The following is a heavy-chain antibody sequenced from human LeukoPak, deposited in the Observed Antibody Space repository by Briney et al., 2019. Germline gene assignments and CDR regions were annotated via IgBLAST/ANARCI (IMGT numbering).Heavy chain of an antibody. D-gene: IGHD1-26*01. Sequence: SVKVSCKASGYTFTSYDINWVRQAPGQGLEWMGRIIPILGIANYAQKFQGRVTITADKSTSTAYMELSSLRSEDTAVYYCARVGASTTLDYWGQGTLVTVSS. CDR1: GYTFTSYD. J-gene: IGHJ4*02. CDR3: ARVGASTTLDY. V-gene: IGHV1-69*04. CDR2: IIPILGIA.